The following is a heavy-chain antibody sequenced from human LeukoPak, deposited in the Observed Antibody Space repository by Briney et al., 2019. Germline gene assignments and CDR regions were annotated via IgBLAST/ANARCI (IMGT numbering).Heavy chain of an antibody. V-gene: IGHV4-39*02. CDR1: GGSISSSSYY. Sequence: PSETLSLTCTVSGGSISSSSYYWGWIRQPPGKGLEWVGSIYYSGSTYYNPSLKSRVTISVDTSENQFSLKLSSVTAADTAVYYCARDRSGWRAFDIWGQGTMVTVSS. CDR3: ARDRSGWRAFDI. J-gene: IGHJ3*02. D-gene: IGHD6-19*01. CDR2: IYYSGST.